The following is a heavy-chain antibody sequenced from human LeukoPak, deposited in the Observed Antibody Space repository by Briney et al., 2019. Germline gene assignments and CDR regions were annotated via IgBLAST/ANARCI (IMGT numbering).Heavy chain of an antibody. D-gene: IGHD3-22*01. J-gene: IGHJ5*02. CDR3: GRRSYDSSGYYYSFDP. Sequence: ASVKVSPKPSRYTLTSYVISWGRQAPGQGREWMGWISAYNGNTNYAQKPQGRVTMTTDTTTSTAYTEPSSPISDDAAVYYCGRRSYDSSGYYYSFDPWGQGTLVTVSS. CDR2: ISAYNGNT. V-gene: IGHV1-18*01. CDR1: RYTLTSYV.